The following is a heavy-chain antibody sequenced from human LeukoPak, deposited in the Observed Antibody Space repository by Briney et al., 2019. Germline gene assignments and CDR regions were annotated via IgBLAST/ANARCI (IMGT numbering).Heavy chain of an antibody. J-gene: IGHJ3*02. CDR2: INHSGST. D-gene: IGHD3-22*01. CDR1: GGSFSGYY. V-gene: IGHV4-34*01. Sequence: SETLSLTCAVYGGSFSGYYWSWIRQPPGKGLEWIGEINHSGSTNYNPSLKSRVTISVDTSKNQFSLKLSSATAADTAVYYCARSELYYDSSGYRFDGAFDIWGQGTMVTVSS. CDR3: ARSELYYDSSGYRFDGAFDI.